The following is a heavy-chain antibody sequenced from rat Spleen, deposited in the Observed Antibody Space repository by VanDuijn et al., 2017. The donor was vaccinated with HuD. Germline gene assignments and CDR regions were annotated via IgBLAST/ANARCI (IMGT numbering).Heavy chain of an antibody. CDR1: GFTFSKYD. Sequence: EVQLVESGGGLVQPGRSLKLSCAASGFTFSKYDMAWVRQTPTKGLEWVASISTGGGNTYYRDSVKGRFTISRENAKNILYLQMDSLRSEDTATYYCARHGYTTDYLNWFAYWGQGVMVTVSS. J-gene: IGHJ2*01. CDR3: ARHGYTTDYLNWFAY. V-gene: IGHV5S14*01. CDR2: ISTGGGNT. D-gene: IGHD1-6*01.